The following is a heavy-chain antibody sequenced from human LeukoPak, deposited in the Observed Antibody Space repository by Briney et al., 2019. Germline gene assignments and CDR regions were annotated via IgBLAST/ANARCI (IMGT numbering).Heavy chain of an antibody. J-gene: IGHJ3*02. CDR2: IIPILGIA. CDR3: ARGSIVVVTAWAFDI. Sequence: SVKVSCKASGGTFSSYAISWVRQAPGQGLEWMGRIIPILGIANYAQKFQGRVTITADKSTSTAYMELSSLRSEYTAVYYCARGSIVVVTAWAFDIWGQGTTVTVSS. D-gene: IGHD2-21*02. V-gene: IGHV1-69*04. CDR1: GGTFSSYA.